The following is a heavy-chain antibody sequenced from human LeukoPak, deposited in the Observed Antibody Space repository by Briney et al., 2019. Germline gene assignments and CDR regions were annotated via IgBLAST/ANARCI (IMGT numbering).Heavy chain of an antibody. Sequence: SETLSLTCAVYGGSFSGYYWSWIRQPPGKGLEWIGEINHSGSTNYNPSLKSRVTISVDTSKNQFSLKLSSVTAADTAVYYCARGKRGYSSSWYDYSGQGTLVTVSS. CDR3: ARGKRGYSSSWYDY. J-gene: IGHJ4*02. CDR2: INHSGST. V-gene: IGHV4-34*01. D-gene: IGHD6-13*01. CDR1: GGSFSGYY.